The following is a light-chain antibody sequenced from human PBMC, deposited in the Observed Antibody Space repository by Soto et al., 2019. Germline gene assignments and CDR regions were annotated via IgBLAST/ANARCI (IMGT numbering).Light chain of an antibody. CDR2: GTN. V-gene: IGLV1-40*01. CDR1: TSNIGAGYD. J-gene: IGLJ2*01. CDR3: QSYDTGLSDWDV. Sequence: QSVLTQPPSVSGAPGQRVTISCTGSTSNIGAGYDVHWFQHVPGSAPKLLIYGTNSRPSGVPDRFSASKSGSSASLVITGLQPEDEADYYCQSYDTGLSDWDVFGGGTQLTVL.